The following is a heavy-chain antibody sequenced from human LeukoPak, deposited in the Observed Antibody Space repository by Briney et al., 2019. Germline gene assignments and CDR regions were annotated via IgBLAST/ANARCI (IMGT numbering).Heavy chain of an antibody. V-gene: IGHV3-23*03. CDR3: AKAHGGSYHSGID. J-gene: IGHJ4*02. Sequence: GGSLRLSCAASGFTFSSYAMSWVRQAPGKGLEWVSVIYSGGSTYYADSVKGRFTISRDNSKNTLYLQLNSLRVEDTAEYYCAKAHGGSYHSGIDWGQGTLVIVSS. CDR1: GFTFSSYA. CDR2: IYSGGST. D-gene: IGHD1-26*01.